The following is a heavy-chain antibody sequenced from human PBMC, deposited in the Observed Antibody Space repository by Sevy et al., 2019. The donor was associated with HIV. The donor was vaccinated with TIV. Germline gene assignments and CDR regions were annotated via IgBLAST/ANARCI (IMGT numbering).Heavy chain of an antibody. CDR2: IKQDAGQK. Sequence: GGSLGLSCAASGFTFSKYWMDWVRQAPGKGLEWVANIKQDAGQKYYVDSVKDRFTISRDNAKNSLYLQMNSLRAEDTAVYFCARDDGNYYFHYWGQGTLVTVSS. D-gene: IGHD1-7*01. CDR1: GFTFSKYW. J-gene: IGHJ4*02. V-gene: IGHV3-7*01. CDR3: ARDDGNYYFHY.